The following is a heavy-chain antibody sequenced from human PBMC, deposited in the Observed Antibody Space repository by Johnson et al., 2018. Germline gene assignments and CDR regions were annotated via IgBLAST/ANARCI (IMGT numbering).Heavy chain of an antibody. CDR3: AKDGRLGYCSGGSCSKYYYMDV. CDR2: ISYDGRNK. Sequence: QVQLVQSGGGVVQPGRSXRLSCAASGFTFNGFPMHWVRQAPGKGLEWVAIISYDGRNKYYADSVKGRFTISRDNSKNTLYLQMTSLRAEDTAVYYCAKDGRLGYCSGGSCSKYYYMDVWGKGTTVTVSS. V-gene: IGHV3-30*18. CDR1: GFTFNGFP. J-gene: IGHJ6*03. D-gene: IGHD2-15*01.